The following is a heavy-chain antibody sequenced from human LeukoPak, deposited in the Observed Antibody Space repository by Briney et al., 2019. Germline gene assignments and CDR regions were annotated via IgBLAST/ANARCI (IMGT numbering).Heavy chain of an antibody. CDR2: ISPHNGDT. Sequence: GASVKVSCKASGYTFTLYGISWVRQAPGQGLEWMGWISPHNGDTNYAQKFQGRVTMTTDTSTSTAYMELRSLRSDDTAVFYCAREREGIGFKGDYWGQGTLVTVSS. CDR3: AREREGIGFKGDY. D-gene: IGHD2-15*01. V-gene: IGHV1-18*01. J-gene: IGHJ4*02. CDR1: GYTFTLYG.